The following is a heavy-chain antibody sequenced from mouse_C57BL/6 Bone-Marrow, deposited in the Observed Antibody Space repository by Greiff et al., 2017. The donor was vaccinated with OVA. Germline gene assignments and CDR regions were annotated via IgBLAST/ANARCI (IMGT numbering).Heavy chain of an antibody. J-gene: IGHJ4*01. V-gene: IGHV10-1*01. CDR1: GFSFNTYA. D-gene: IGHD2-2*01. Sequence: EVQLVESGGGLVQPKGSLKLSCAASGFSFNTYAMNWVRQAPGKGLEWVARIRSKSNNYATYYADSVKDRFTISRDDSESMLYLQMNNLKTEDTAMYYCVSQCMVTTRNYAMDYWGQGTSVTVSS. CDR2: IRSKSNNYAT. CDR3: VSQCMVTTRNYAMDY.